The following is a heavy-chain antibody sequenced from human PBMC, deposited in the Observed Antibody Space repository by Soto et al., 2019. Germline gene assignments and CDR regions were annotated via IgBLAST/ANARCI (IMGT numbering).Heavy chain of an antibody. CDR2: ISTAVGAT. CDR1: VFTFSNHA. V-gene: IGHV3-23*01. D-gene: IGHD2-21*02. Sequence: VGSLRLSCAFSVFTFSNHAMSWVRHSPGKWLEWVSAISTAVGATYYADSVKGRFTISRDDSNNTLYLQMDSLRAEDTAVYYCAKDRTAEDRNSEYWGEGTLVMVS. CDR3: AKDRTAEDRNSEY. J-gene: IGHJ4*02.